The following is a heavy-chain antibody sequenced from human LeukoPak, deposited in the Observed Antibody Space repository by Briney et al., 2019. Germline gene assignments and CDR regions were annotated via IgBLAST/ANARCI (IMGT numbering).Heavy chain of an antibody. CDR3: ARYFLYYYDTSALH. Sequence: SETLSLTCAVYGGSFSGYYWSWIRQPPGKGLEWIGEINHSGSTNYNPSLKSRVTISVDTSKNQFSLKLSSVTAADTAVFYCARYFLYYYDTSALHWGQGTLVTVSS. D-gene: IGHD3-22*01. CDR2: INHSGST. V-gene: IGHV4-34*01. CDR1: GGSFSGYY. J-gene: IGHJ4*02.